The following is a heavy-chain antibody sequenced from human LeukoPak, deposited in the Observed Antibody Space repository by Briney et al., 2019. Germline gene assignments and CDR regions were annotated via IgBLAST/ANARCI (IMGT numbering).Heavy chain of an antibody. J-gene: IGHJ4*02. CDR1: GYTFTSYD. CDR3: ARGSWYCDY. D-gene: IGHD6-13*01. V-gene: IGHV1-2*02. CDR2: INPNSGGT. Sequence: GASVKVSCKASGYTFTSYDINWVRQAPGQGLEWMGWINPNSGGTNYAQKFQGRVTLTRDTSISTAYMELSRLRSDDTAVYYCARGSWYCDYWGQGTLVTVSS.